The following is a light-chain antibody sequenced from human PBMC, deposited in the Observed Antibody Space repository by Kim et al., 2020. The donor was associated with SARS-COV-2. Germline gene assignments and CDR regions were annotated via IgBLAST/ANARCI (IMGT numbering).Light chain of an antibody. J-gene: IGKJ2*01. V-gene: IGKV3-15*01. CDR3: QQYNRWPPYI. Sequence: VSPGERATLACRGSESVTSYLAWYQQKPGQAPRLLIYGASIRATGIPDRFSGSGSGTEFTLTISSLQSEDFALYYCQQYNRWPPYIFGQGTKLEI. CDR2: GAS. CDR1: ESVTSY.